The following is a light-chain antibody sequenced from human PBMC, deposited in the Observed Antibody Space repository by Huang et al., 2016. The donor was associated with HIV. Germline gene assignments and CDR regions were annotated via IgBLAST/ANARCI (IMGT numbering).Light chain of an antibody. CDR1: QRVSGNY. CDR2: GGS. V-gene: IGKV3-20*01. J-gene: IGKJ2*01. CDR3: QQYGSSLPYT. Sequence: EIVLTQSPGTLSLSPGERATLSCRASQRVSGNYLAWYQQKPGQAPRLLMYGGSRRAAGIPDRFSCSGSGTDFTLTISRLEPEDFAVYYCQQYGSSLPYTFGQGTKLEIK.